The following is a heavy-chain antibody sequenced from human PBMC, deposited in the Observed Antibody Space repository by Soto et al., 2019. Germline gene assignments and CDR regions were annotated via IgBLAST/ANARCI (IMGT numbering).Heavy chain of an antibody. CDR2: FSGSGGST. V-gene: IGHV3-23*01. D-gene: IGHD5-12*01. Sequence: PGGSLRLSCAASGFTFSSYAMSWVRQAPGKGLEWVSAFSGSGGSTYYADSVKGRFTISRDNSKNTLYLQMNSLRAENTAVYYCAKSRRWRQLQADAFDIWGQGTMVTVSS. J-gene: IGHJ3*02. CDR3: AKSRRWRQLQADAFDI. CDR1: GFTFSSYA.